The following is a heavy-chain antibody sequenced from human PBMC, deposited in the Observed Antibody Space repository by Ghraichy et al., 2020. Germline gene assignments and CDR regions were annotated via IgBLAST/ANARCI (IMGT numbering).Heavy chain of an antibody. CDR3: ATSPWAPGSYVDY. CDR2: ISGVGGST. Sequence: GGSLRLSCAASGFTFSNYAMSWVRQAPGKGLEWVSSISGVGGSTYYADSVKGRFTISRDNSENTLYLQMNSLRAEDTAVYYCATSPWAPGSYVDYWGQGTLVTVSS. V-gene: IGHV3-23*01. J-gene: IGHJ4*02. D-gene: IGHD3-10*01. CDR1: GFTFSNYA.